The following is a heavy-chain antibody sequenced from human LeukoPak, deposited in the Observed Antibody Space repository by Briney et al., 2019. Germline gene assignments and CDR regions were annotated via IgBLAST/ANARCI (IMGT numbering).Heavy chain of an antibody. CDR1: GLTFSSHW. D-gene: IGHD7-27*01. J-gene: IGHJ4*02. Sequence: GGSLRLSCAASGLTFSSHWMHWVRQAPGKGLVWVSRITNDGSSTTYADSVKGRFTISRDNAKNSLYLQMNSLRAEDTAVYYCARDLAWGGYWGQGTLVTVSS. CDR3: ARDLAWGGY. CDR2: ITNDGSST. V-gene: IGHV3-74*01.